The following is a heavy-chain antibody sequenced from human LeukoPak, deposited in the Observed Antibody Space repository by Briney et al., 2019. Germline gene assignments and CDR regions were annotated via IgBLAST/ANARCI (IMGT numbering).Heavy chain of an antibody. CDR2: ISYDGSNK. J-gene: IGHJ6*03. V-gene: IGHV3-30*03. D-gene: IGHD6-19*01. CDR3: ARNAPYSSGWYHYFYYMDV. Sequence: GGSLRLSCAASGFTFSSYGMHWVRQAPGKGLEWVAVISYDGSNKYYADSVKGRFTISRDNANNSLYLQMNSLRADDTAVYYCARNAPYSSGWYHYFYYMDVWGKGTTVTVSS. CDR1: GFTFSSYG.